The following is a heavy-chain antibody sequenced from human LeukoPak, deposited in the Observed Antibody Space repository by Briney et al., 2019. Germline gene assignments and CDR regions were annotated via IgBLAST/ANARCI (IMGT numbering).Heavy chain of an antibody. V-gene: IGHV4-59*01. CDR3: ARGLNHFDY. Sequence: SETLSLTCTVSGGSISSYFWSWIRQPPGKGLGWIGYIYYSGSTNYNPSLKSRVTISVDTSKNQFSLKLSSVTAADTAVYCCARGLNHFDYWGQGTLVTVSS. J-gene: IGHJ4*02. CDR2: IYYSGST. CDR1: GGSISSYF. D-gene: IGHD1-14*01.